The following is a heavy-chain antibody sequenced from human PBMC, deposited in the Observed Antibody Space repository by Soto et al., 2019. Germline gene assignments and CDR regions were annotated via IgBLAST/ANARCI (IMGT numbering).Heavy chain of an antibody. J-gene: IGHJ4*02. CDR2: INAGNGDT. CDR1: GYTFTN. Sequence: QVQLVQSGAEVKRPGASVKVSCKTSGYTFTNIHWVRQAPGQRLEWMGWINAGNGDTKYSQNFEGRVTITRDTSGNTAYRGLSSLRSEAPAVFSCARDRGSADHWAQGPLVALSS. V-gene: IGHV1-3*01. CDR3: ARDRGSADH.